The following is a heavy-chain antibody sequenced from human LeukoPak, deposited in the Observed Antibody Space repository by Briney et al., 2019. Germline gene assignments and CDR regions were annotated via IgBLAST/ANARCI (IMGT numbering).Heavy chain of an antibody. CDR2: ISPNSGGT. Sequence: ASVKVSCKASGDTFTGYYMHWVRQAPGQGLEWMGWISPNSGGTNYAQKFHGRVTMTRDTSISTAYMEVSSLRSDDTAVYYCARSLAAAALLDYWGQGTLVTVSS. CDR3: ARSLAAAALLDY. D-gene: IGHD6-13*01. V-gene: IGHV1-2*02. J-gene: IGHJ4*02. CDR1: GDTFTGYY.